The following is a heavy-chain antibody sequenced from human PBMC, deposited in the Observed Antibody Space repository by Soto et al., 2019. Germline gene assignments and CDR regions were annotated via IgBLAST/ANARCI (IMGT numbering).Heavy chain of an antibody. CDR1: GFPFSTSG. CDR2: IGPNPRNT. CDR3: ATARHCSSDACPAAE. J-gene: IGHJ4*02. D-gene: IGHD2-2*01. V-gene: IGHV3-23*05. Sequence: EVQLLESGGGLVQPGGSLRLSCAASGFPFSTSGMLWVRQPPGEGLEWVSAIGPNPRNTNYRDSVKGRFTISRDNSRNTIFLRMSALRAGDTALYYCATARHCSSDACPAAEWGQGTLITVSS.